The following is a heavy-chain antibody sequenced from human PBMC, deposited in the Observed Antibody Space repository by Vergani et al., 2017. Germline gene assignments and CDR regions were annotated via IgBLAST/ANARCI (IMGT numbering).Heavy chain of an antibody. CDR1: GYSIGSGFY. CDR3: ARAQGDYWYFDL. Sequence: QVRLEESGPGLVKPSETLSLTCSVSGYSIGSGFYWACIRQSPGEGLQWLTSIHNRGKTYHNPSLKSRVTISVDTSKSQFSLKLSSVTAADTAVYYCARAQGDYWYFDLWGAGSLVTVSS. V-gene: IGHV4-38-2*02. D-gene: IGHD2-21*01. CDR2: IHNRGKT. J-gene: IGHJ2*01.